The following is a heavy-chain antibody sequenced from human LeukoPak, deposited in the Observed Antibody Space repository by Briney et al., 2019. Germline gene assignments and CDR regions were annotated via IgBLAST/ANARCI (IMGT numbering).Heavy chain of an antibody. CDR3: ARDQCTRDHDILTGNMTSDAFDI. CDR1: GYTFTSYY. CDR2: INPSGGST. D-gene: IGHD3-9*01. J-gene: IGHJ3*02. V-gene: IGHV1-46*01. Sequence: ASVKVSCKASGYTFTSYYMHWVRQAPGQGLEWMGIINPSGGSTSYAQKFQGRVTMTRDTSTSTVYMELSSLRSEDTAVYYCARDQCTRDHDILTGNMTSDAFDIWGQGTMVTVSS.